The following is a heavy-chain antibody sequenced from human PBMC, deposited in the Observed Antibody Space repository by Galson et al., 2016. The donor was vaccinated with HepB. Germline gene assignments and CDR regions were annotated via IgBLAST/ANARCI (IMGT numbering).Heavy chain of an antibody. Sequence: LRLSCAASGFTFGEYAMHWVRQAPGRGLEWISGISWNSGRIGYADSVRGRFTISRDNVKNSLYLQMNSLRAEDTALYYCAKALVRGSFYYYYYSMDVWGQGTTVTVSS. J-gene: IGHJ6*02. V-gene: IGHV3-9*01. CDR3: AKALVRGSFYYYYYSMDV. D-gene: IGHD3-10*01. CDR1: GFTFGEYA. CDR2: ISWNSGRI.